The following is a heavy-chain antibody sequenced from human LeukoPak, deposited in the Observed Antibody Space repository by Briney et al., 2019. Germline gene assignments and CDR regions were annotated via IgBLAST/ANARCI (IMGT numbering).Heavy chain of an antibody. CDR3: AKRTTFSSTWYSFDY. CDR1: GFTFSSYA. J-gene: IGHJ4*02. CDR2: ISVSGAGT. D-gene: IGHD6-13*01. V-gene: IGHV3-23*01. Sequence: PGGSQRLSCAASGFTFSSYAMTWVRQAPGKGLEWVSTISVSGAGTYYADSVKGRFTISRDNSKSTLSLQMNSLRAEDTAVYYCAKRTTFSSTWYSFDYWGQGTLVTVSS.